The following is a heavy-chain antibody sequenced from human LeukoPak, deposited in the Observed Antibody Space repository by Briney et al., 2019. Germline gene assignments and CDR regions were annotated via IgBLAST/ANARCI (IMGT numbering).Heavy chain of an antibody. V-gene: IGHV5-51*01. CDR2: IYPGDSDT. D-gene: IGHD2-2*01. CDR3: ASTIRHCSSTSCLPRGDAFDI. CDR1: GYSFTSYW. Sequence: GESLKISCKGSGYSFTSYWIGWVRQMPGKGLEWMGIIYPGDSDTRYSPSFQGQVTISADKSISTAYLQWSSLKASDTAMYYFASTIRHCSSTSCLPRGDAFDIWGQGTMVTVSS. J-gene: IGHJ3*02.